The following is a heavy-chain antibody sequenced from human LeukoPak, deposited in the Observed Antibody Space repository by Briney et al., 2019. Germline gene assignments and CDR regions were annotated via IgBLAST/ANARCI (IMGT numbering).Heavy chain of an antibody. CDR1: GGSFSGYY. V-gene: IGHV4-34*01. Sequence: SSETLSLTCAVYGGSFSGYYWSWIRQPPGKGLEWIGEINHSGSTNYNPSLKSRVTISVDTSKNQFSLKLSSVTAVDTAVYYCARAGGSTVTTLNYYYYYYYYMDVWGKGTTVTVSS. CDR2: INHSGST. CDR3: ARAGGSTVTTLNYYYYYYYYMDV. J-gene: IGHJ6*03. D-gene: IGHD4-17*01.